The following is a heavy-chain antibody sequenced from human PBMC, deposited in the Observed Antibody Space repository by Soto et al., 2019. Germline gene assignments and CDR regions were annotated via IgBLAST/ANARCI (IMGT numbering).Heavy chain of an antibody. CDR1: GFTFSSYA. CDR2: ISGSGGST. V-gene: IGHV3-23*01. J-gene: IGHJ6*02. CDR3: AKLGHVDTAMVLPYYGMDV. Sequence: PGGSLRLSCAASGFTFSSYAMSWVRQAPGKGLEWVSAISGSGGSTYYADSVKGRFTISRDNSKNTLYLQMNSLRAEDTAVYYCAKLGHVDTAMVLPYYGMDVWGQGTTVTVSS. D-gene: IGHD5-18*01.